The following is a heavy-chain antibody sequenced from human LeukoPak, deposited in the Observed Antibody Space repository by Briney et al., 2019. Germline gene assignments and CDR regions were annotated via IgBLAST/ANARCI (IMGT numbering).Heavy chain of an antibody. Sequence: KSSETLSLTCTVSGGSIRSYYWSWIRQPPGKGLEWIGYIYYGGSTNYNPSLKSRVTISVDTSKNQFSLKLSSVTAADTAVYYCARLGPVVPARSYYFDYWGQGTLVTVSS. J-gene: IGHJ4*02. V-gene: IGHV4-59*08. D-gene: IGHD2-2*01. CDR1: GGSIRSYY. CDR2: IYYGGST. CDR3: ARLGPVVPARSYYFDY.